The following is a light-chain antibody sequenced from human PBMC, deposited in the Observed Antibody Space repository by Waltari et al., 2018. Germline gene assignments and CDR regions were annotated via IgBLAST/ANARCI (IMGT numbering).Light chain of an antibody. CDR2: WTS. Sequence: DIVMTQSPDSLAVSLGERVTINCKSSQSLLYSSNNKNYLAWYQQKPGQAPKLLIYWTSTRESGVPNRFSGSGSGTDFTLTISGLQAEDVAVYYCQQHYNSPYSFGQGTKVEIK. CDR3: QQHYNSPYS. CDR1: QSLLYSSNNKNY. J-gene: IGKJ2*03. V-gene: IGKV4-1*01.